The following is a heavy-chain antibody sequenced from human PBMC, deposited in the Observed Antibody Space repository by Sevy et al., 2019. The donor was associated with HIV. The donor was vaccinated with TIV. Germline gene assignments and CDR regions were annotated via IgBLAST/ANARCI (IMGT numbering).Heavy chain of an antibody. CDR1: GYTFTSYG. Sequence: ASVKVSCKASGYTFTSYGISWVRQAPGQGLEWMGWISAYNGNTNYAQKLQGRVTMTTDTSTSTAYMELRSLRSDDTAVYHCARGPYYSDSSGYYYMYDYWGQGTLVTVSS. CDR2: ISAYNGNT. J-gene: IGHJ4*02. CDR3: ARGPYYSDSSGYYYMYDY. D-gene: IGHD3-22*01. V-gene: IGHV1-18*01.